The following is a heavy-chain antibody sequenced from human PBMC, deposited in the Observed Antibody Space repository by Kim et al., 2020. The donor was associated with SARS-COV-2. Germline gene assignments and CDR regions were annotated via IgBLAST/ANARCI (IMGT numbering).Heavy chain of an antibody. CDR2: IIPIFGTA. V-gene: IGHV1-69*13. Sequence: SVKVSCKASGGTFSSYAISWVRQAPGQGLEWMGGIIPIFGTANYAQKFQGRVTITADESTSTAYMELSSLRSEDTAVYYCARVGSQRGSYYVYWGQGTLVTVSS. CDR1: GGTFSSYA. CDR3: ARVGSQRGSYYVY. J-gene: IGHJ4*02. D-gene: IGHD1-26*01.